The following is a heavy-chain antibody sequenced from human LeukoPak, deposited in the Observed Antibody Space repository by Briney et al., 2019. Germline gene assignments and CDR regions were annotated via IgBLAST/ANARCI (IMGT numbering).Heavy chain of an antibody. CDR2: IYHSGST. V-gene: IGHV4-59*01. Sequence: TSETLSLTCTVSGASITTYYWTWIRQTPGKGLEWIGYIYHSGSTNYNPSLKSRVTISLDTSRNQFSLRLSSVTAADTAVYFCAREYSTSSEGDYFDYWGQGSLVTVSS. CDR3: AREYSTSSEGDYFDY. CDR1: GASITTYY. J-gene: IGHJ4*02. D-gene: IGHD6-6*01.